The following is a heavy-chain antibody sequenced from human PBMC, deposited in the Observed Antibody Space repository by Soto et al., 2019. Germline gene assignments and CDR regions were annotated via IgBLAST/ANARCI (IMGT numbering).Heavy chain of an antibody. CDR3: AKGSTMVAGSSWSRGWYFDL. J-gene: IGHJ2*01. D-gene: IGHD6-13*01. CDR2: ISGSGGST. CDR1: GFTFSSYA. Sequence: EVQLLESGGGLVQPGGSLRLSCADSGFTFSSYAMSWVRQAPGKGLEWVSAISGSGGSTYYADSVKGRFTISRDNSKNTLYLQMNSLRAEDTAVYYCAKGSTMVAGSSWSRGWYFDLWGRGTLVTVSS. V-gene: IGHV3-23*01.